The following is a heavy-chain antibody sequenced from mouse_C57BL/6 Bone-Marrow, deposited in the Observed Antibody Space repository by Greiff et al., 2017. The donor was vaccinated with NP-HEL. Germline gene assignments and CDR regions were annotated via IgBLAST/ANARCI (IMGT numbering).Heavy chain of an antibody. CDR2: IDPETGGT. CDR3: NAYYAMDY. J-gene: IGHJ4*01. Sequence: VQLQESGAELVRPRASVTLSCKASGYTFTDYEMHWVKQTPVHGLEWIGAIDPETGGTAYNQKFKGKAILTADKSSSTAYMELRSLTSEDSAVYYSNAYYAMDYWGQGTSVTVSS. CDR1: GYTFTDYE. V-gene: IGHV1-15*01.